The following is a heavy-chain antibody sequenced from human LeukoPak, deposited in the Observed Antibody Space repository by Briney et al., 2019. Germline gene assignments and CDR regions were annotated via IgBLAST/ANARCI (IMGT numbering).Heavy chain of an antibody. Sequence: SETLSLTCSVSGGSISSYYWSWIRQPPGKGLEWIGYIYYSGSTNYNPSLKSRVTISVDTSKNQFSLKLSSVTAADTAVYYCARLDGMGATWLAFYIWGKGQWSPSLQ. CDR2: IYYSGST. V-gene: IGHV4-59*01. D-gene: IGHD1-26*01. CDR1: GGSISSYY. CDR3: ARLDGMGATWLAFYI. J-gene: IGHJ3*02.